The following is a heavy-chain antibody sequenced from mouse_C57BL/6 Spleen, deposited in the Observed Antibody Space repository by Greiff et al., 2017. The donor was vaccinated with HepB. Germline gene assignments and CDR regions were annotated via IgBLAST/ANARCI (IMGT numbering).Heavy chain of an antibody. J-gene: IGHJ2*01. CDR1: GFTFSNYW. D-gene: IGHD1-1*01. Sequence: EVKLMESGGGLVQPGGSMKLSCVASGFTFSNYWMNWVRQSPEKGLEWVAQIRLKSDNYATHYAESVKGRFTISRDDSKSSVYLQMNNLRAEDTGIYYCTVTTVVATGYWGQGTTLTVSS. V-gene: IGHV6-3*01. CDR3: TVTTVVATGY. CDR2: IRLKSDNYAT.